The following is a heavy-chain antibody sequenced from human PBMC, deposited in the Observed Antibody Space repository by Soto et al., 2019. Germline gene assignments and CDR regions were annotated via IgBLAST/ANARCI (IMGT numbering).Heavy chain of an antibody. J-gene: IGHJ4*02. D-gene: IGHD3-22*01. CDR2: IKSKSDGGTT. V-gene: IGHV3-15*01. CDR1: GFTFSNAW. CDR3: TYLYYYDSSGSLLN. Sequence: EVQLVESGGGLVKPGGSLRLSCAVSGFTFSNAWITWVRQAPGKGLEWVGRIKSKSDGGTTDYAAPVKGRFTISGDDSKNTVYLQMNSLITEDTAVYYCTYLYYYDSSGSLLNWGQGTLVTVSS.